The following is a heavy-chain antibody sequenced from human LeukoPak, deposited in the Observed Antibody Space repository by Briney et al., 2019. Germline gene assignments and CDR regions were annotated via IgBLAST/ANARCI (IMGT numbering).Heavy chain of an antibody. Sequence: SETLSLTCTVSAGSFSSYYWNWIRQPPGEGPEWIGFIYYSGSTNYNPSLKSRVTISVDTSKNQFSLRLSSVTAADTAIYYCARAVSGRFDYWGQGTLVTVSS. CDR3: ARAVSGRFDY. D-gene: IGHD6-19*01. CDR2: IYYSGST. J-gene: IGHJ4*02. V-gene: IGHV4-59*08. CDR1: AGSFSSYY.